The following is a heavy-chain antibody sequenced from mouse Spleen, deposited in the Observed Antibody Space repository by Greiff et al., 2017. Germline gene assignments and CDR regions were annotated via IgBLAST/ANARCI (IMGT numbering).Heavy chain of an antibody. V-gene: IGHV1S22*01. CDR2: IYPGSGST. CDR1: GYTFTSYW. J-gene: IGHJ3*01. D-gene: IGHD2-4*01. CDR3: TREGYDYESWFAY. Sequence: LQPGSELVRPGASVKLSCKASGYTFTSYWMHWVKQRHGQGLEWIGNIYPGSGSTNYDEKFKSKGTLTVDTSSSTAYMHLSSLTSEDSAVYYCTREGYDYESWFAYWGQGTLVTVSA.